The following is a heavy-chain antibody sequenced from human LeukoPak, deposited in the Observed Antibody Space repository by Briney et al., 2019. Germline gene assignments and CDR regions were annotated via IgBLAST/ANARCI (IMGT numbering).Heavy chain of an antibody. CDR1: GYTFTSHG. D-gene: IGHD6-19*01. CDR3: ARDLAVAGTLTENYYYYGMDV. V-gene: IGHV1-18*01. Sequence: ASVKVSCKASGYTFTSHGISWVRQAPGQGLEWMGWISAYNGNTNYAQKLQGRVTMTTDTSTSTAYMELRSLRSDDTAVYYCARDLAVAGTLTENYYYYGMDVWDQGTTVTVSS. J-gene: IGHJ6*02. CDR2: ISAYNGNT.